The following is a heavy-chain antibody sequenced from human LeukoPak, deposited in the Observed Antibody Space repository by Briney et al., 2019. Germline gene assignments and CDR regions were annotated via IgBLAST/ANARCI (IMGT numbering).Heavy chain of an antibody. J-gene: IGHJ4*02. Sequence: GESLQISCQGSGSTFINYWIGWVHQLPGKGQEWMGIIYPGDSDIRYSPSCQGQVTISADKSISTAYLQWSSLKASDTAIYYCARRRGGYSAYEYWGQGTLVTVSS. V-gene: IGHV5-51*07. CDR2: IYPGDSDI. D-gene: IGHD5-12*01. CDR3: ARRRGGYSAYEY. CDR1: GSTFINYW.